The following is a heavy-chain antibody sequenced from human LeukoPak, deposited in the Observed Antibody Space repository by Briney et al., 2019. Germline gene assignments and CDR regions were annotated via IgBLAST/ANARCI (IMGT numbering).Heavy chain of an antibody. Sequence: GGSHRLSYPPAASTVSSQGTDWARQDPGNWMESVEVMWYDRSNKFCAGPVKRRFTISRDNSKNTPYLQMNSVRGEDTAVYYCARDRAAADLDYWGQGTGVSVSS. J-gene: IGHJ4*02. CDR1: ASTVSSQG. V-gene: IGHV3-33*01. CDR2: MWYDRSNK. CDR3: ARDRAAADLDY. D-gene: IGHD6-13*01.